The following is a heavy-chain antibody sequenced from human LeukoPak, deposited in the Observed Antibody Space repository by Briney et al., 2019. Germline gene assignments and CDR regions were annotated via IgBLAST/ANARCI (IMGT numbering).Heavy chain of an antibody. J-gene: IGHJ1*01. Sequence: GGSLRLSCAASGFTFTIYAMSWVRQAPGKGLEWVSAMSVSGGSTYYADSVKGRFTVSRDNSKTTLYLEMKSLRGEDTAVYYCAKDRVGDSSGYYLLEHWGQGTLVTVSS. D-gene: IGHD3-22*01. CDR2: MSVSGGST. CDR1: GFTFTIYA. V-gene: IGHV3-23*01. CDR3: AKDRVGDSSGYYLLEH.